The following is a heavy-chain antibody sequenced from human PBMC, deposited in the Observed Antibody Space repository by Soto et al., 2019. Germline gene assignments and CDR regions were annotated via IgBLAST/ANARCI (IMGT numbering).Heavy chain of an antibody. V-gene: IGHV3-23*01. Sequence: PGGSLRLSYAASGFTFSSQPMSWDRQAPGKGLEWVSAISGSGGSTYYADAVKGRFTNSRDNSKNTLYLQMNSLRAEDTAVYYCAKGGFIAAAFVPGPWGQGTLVTVSS. CDR1: GFTFSSQP. CDR3: AKGGFIAAAFVPGP. CDR2: ISGSGGST. D-gene: IGHD6-13*01. J-gene: IGHJ5*02.